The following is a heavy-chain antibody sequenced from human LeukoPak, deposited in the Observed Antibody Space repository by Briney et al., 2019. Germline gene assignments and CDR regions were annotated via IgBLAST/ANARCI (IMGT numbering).Heavy chain of an antibody. CDR2: IYPGDSDT. D-gene: IGHD6-13*01. Sequence: PGGSLRLSCAASGFTFSSYAMSWVRQAPGKGLEWMGIIYPGDSDTRYSPSFQGQVTISADKSISTAYLQWSSLKASDTAMYYCARLAADIAAAYYYMDVWGKGTTVTVSS. CDR3: ARLAADIAAAYYYMDV. CDR1: GFTFSSYA. V-gene: IGHV5-51*01. J-gene: IGHJ6*03.